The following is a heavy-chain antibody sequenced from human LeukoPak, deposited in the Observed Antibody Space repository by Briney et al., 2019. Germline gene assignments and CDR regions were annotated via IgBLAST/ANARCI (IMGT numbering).Heavy chain of an antibody. CDR1: GYTFTNYH. D-gene: IGHD6-25*01. V-gene: IGHV1-8*03. CDR3: ARTTSFTASGYDY. CDR2: MNPNNGDS. J-gene: IGHJ4*02. Sequence: ASVTVSCKASGYTFTNYHIDWVRQAPGQGVEWMGWMNPNNGDSGYAQKFQGRVTITRDTTISTSYMELRSLRSDDTAVYFCARTTSFTASGYDYWGQGTLVTVSS.